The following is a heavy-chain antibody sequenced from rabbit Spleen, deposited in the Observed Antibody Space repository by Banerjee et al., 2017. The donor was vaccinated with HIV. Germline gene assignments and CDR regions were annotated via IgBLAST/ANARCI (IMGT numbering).Heavy chain of an antibody. J-gene: IGHJ4*01. CDR3: ARFYAGYGDFGYAAM. D-gene: IGHD7-1*01. Sequence: QEQLVESGGGLVQPGGSLKLSCKASGFDFSRYGVSWVRQAPGKGLEWIGYIDPVFGSTYYASWVNGRFTISSHNAQNTPYLQMTSLTAADTATYFCARFYAGYGDFGYAAMWGPGTLVTVS. CDR2: IDPVFGST. CDR1: GFDFSRYG. V-gene: IGHV1S47*01.